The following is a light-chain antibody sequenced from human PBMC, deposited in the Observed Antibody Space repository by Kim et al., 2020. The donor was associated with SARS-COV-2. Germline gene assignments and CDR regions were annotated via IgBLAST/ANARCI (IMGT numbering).Light chain of an antibody. Sequence: RGERATLACRASQSVAGSNYLAWYQQKAGQAPRLLIYDASSRATGIPDRFSGSGSGTDFTLIISSLEPEDFAVYYCQQYGGSLQTFGQGTKVDIK. J-gene: IGKJ1*01. CDR2: DAS. V-gene: IGKV3-20*01. CDR3: QQYGGSLQT. CDR1: QSVAGSNY.